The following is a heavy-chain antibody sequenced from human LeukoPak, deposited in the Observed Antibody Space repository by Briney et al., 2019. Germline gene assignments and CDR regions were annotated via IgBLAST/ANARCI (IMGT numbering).Heavy chain of an antibody. J-gene: IGHJ4*02. V-gene: IGHV3-33*01. CDR1: GFTFSSHG. CDR3: ARDGTGPNSGWYIH. Sequence: GRSLRLSCAASGFTFSSHGMHWVRQAPGKGLEWVAVIWYDGSNKYYADSVKGRFTISRDNSMNTLYLQMNSLRAEDTAVYYCARDGTGPNSGWYIHWGQGTLVTVSS. D-gene: IGHD6-19*01. CDR2: IWYDGSNK.